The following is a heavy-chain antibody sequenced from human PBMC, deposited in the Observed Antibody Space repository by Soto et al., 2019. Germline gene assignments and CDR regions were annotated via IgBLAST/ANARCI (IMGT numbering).Heavy chain of an antibody. CDR2: IKSKTDGGTT. Sequence: GGSLRLSCAASGFTFSNAWMSWVRQAPGKGLEWVGRIKSKTDGGTTDYAAPVKGRFTISRDDSKNTLYLQMNSLKTEDTAVYYCITAGYYDTPTFDIWGQGTMVTVSS. J-gene: IGHJ3*02. D-gene: IGHD3-22*01. CDR1: GFTFSNAW. V-gene: IGHV3-15*01. CDR3: ITAGYYDTPTFDI.